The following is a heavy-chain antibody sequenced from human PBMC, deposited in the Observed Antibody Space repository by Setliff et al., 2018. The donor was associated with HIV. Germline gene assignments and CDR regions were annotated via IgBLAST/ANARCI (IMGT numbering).Heavy chain of an antibody. V-gene: IGHV4-39*07. CDR1: GVSITNDNYY. CDR3: ARLSATTGWPPSYFDS. CDR2: IFFTGTI. D-gene: IGHD6-19*01. J-gene: IGHJ4*02. Sequence: AETLSLTCTVSGVSITNDNYYWGWIRQPPGKGLDWIGNIFFTGTIEYNASLSSRVTISVDRSKNQISLTLTSVTAADTAIYYCARLSATTGWPPSYFDSWGQGALVTVSS.